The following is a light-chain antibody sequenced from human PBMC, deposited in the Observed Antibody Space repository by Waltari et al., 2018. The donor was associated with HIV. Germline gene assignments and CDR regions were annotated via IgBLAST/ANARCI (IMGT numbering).Light chain of an antibody. CDR3: SSYTTSSTWV. CDR1: SSDVSRSDR. J-gene: IGLJ2*01. V-gene: IGLV2-18*02. CDR2: EVS. Sequence: QSALTQPPSVSGYPGPSVTISCTETSSDVSRSDRVPSYPTSPGPAPKLMIDEVSNRPSGVPYRFSGSKSGNTASLTISGLQPEDEADYYCSSYTTSSTWVFGGGTKVTVL.